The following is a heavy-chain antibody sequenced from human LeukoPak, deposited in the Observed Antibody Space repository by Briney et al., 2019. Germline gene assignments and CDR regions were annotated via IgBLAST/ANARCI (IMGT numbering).Heavy chain of an antibody. V-gene: IGHV4-31*03. D-gene: IGHD3-16*01. CDR3: ATGGGLGYYFDS. CDR1: GGSISSGGYY. J-gene: IGHJ4*02. Sequence: SETLSLTCTVSGGSISSGGYYWTWIRQHPGKGLEWIGYIYYGGNTYYNPSLKSRVTISVDTSKNQFSLKLNSVTAADTAVYYCATGGGLGYYFDSWGQGTLVTVSS. CDR2: IYYGGNT.